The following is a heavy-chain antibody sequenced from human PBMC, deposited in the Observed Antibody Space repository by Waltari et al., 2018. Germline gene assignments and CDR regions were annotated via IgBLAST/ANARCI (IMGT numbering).Heavy chain of an antibody. V-gene: IGHV1-18*01. CDR3: ARGWYCSSTSCYFLDP. J-gene: IGHJ5*02. CDR2: ISAYNGNT. D-gene: IGHD2-2*01. CDR1: GYTLTSYG. Sequence: QVQLVQSGAEVKKPGASVKVSCKDSGYTLTSYGITWVRKALGQGLEWMGWISAYNGNTNYAQQLQGRVTMTTDTSTSTAYMELRSLRSDDTAVYYCARGWYCSSTSCYFLDPWGQGTLVTVSS.